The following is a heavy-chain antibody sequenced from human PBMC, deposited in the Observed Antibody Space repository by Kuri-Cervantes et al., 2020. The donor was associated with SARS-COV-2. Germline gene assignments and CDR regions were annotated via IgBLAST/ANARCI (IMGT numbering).Heavy chain of an antibody. CDR1: GYTFNDYY. CDR3: ARDFSGVYDITGERDAFAV. CDR2: INPNSGGT. Sequence: ASVKVSCKASGYTFNDYYMHWVRQAPGQGLEWMGWINPNSGGTNYAQKFQGRVTMTGDTSISTAYMQLSRLRSDDTSLYYCARDFSGVYDITGERDAFAVWGQGTMVTVSS. J-gene: IGHJ3*01. V-gene: IGHV1-2*02. D-gene: IGHD2-8*01.